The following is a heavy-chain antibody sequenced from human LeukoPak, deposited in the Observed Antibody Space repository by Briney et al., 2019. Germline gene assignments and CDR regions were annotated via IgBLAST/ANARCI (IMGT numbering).Heavy chain of an antibody. CDR2: ISSSGSSI. V-gene: IGHV3-48*04. D-gene: IGHD3-10*01. Sequence: GGSLRLSCAASGFTFSSYWMSWVRQAPGKGLEWVSHISSSGSSIYYADSVKGRFTISRDNAKKSLYLQMNSLRAEDTAVYYCARVGGITLALAPSPFPDYNYYYMDVWGKGTTVTVSS. CDR1: GFTFSSYW. J-gene: IGHJ6*03. CDR3: ARVGGITLALAPSPFPDYNYYYMDV.